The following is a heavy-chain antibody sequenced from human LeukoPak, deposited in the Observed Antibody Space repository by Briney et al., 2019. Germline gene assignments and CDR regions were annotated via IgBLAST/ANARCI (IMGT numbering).Heavy chain of an antibody. CDR1: GYTFTGYY. D-gene: IGHD2-2*01. CDR3: ARAPLPYCDSISCNLGYNWFDP. V-gene: IGHV1-2*02. J-gene: IGHJ5*02. Sequence: ASVKVSCKASGYTFTGYYMHWVRQAPGQGLEWMGWINPNSGGTGYAQKFQGRVAMTRDTSLSTAYMELSSLRSDDAAVYYCARAPLPYCDSISCNLGYNWFDPWGQGTLVTVSS. CDR2: INPNSGGT.